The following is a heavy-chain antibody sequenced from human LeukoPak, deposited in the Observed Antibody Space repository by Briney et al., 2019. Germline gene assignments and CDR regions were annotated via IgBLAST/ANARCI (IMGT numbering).Heavy chain of an antibody. CDR1: GYTFTAYQ. Sequence: ASVKVSCKASGYTFTAYQIHWVRQAPGQRLEWMGWINPNSGGTNYAREFQGRVTMTRDTSISTAYMELSRLRSDDTAVYYCATNLNTAPYWGQGTLVTVSS. CDR3: ATNLNTAPY. CDR2: INPNSGGT. D-gene: IGHD5-18*01. V-gene: IGHV1-2*02. J-gene: IGHJ4*02.